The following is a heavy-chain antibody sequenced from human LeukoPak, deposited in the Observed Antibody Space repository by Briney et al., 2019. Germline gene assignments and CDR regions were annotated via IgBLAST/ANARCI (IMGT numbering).Heavy chain of an antibody. CDR2: IYYSGST. J-gene: IGHJ4*02. D-gene: IGHD6-19*01. CDR3: ARATRGGSGWSFPLDY. V-gene: IGHV4-59*01. Sequence: SETLSLTCTVSGGSISSYYWSWIRQPPGKGLEWIGYIYYSGSTNYNPSLKSRVTISVDTSKNQFSLKLSSVTAADTAVYYCARATRGGSGWSFPLDYWGQGTLVTVSS. CDR1: GGSISSYY.